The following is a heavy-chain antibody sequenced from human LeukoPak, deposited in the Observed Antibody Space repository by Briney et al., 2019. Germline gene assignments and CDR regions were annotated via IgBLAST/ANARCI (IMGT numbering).Heavy chain of an antibody. J-gene: IGHJ4*02. D-gene: IGHD3-22*01. V-gene: IGHV4-59*01. CDR2: IYYSGST. CDR1: GGSISNYY. Sequence: SETLSLTCTVSGGSISNYYWSWIRQPPGKGLEWIGYIYYSGSTNYNPSLKSRVTISVDTSKSQFSLNLSSVTAADTAVYYCARTMFYYDSSGYLYYFDNWGQGTLVTVSS. CDR3: ARTMFYYDSSGYLYYFDN.